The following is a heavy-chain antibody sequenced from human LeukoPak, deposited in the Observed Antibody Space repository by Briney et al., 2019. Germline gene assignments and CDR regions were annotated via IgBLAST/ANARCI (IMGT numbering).Heavy chain of an antibody. CDR2: IYSGGST. D-gene: IGHD3-22*01. CDR1: GFTVSSNY. Sequence: PGGSLRLSCAASGFTVSSNYMSWVRQAPGKGLEWVSVIYSGGSTYYAGSVKGRFTISRHNSKNTLYLQMNSLRAEDTAVYYCARAYHYYDSSGYAYWGQGTLVTVSS. J-gene: IGHJ4*02. V-gene: IGHV3-53*04. CDR3: ARAYHYYDSSGYAY.